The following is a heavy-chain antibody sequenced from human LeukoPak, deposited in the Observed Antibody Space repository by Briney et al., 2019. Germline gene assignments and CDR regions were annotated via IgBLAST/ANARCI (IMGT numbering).Heavy chain of an antibody. CDR3: ARNGAVDILTGYGAFYI. CDR2: IFHSGST. J-gene: IGHJ3*02. D-gene: IGHD3-9*01. V-gene: IGHV4-59*01. Sequence: SETLSLTCTVSGGSISSYYWSWIRQPPGKGVEWIGNIFHSGSTNYNPSLKSRVTISVDTSKNQFSLKLNSVTAADTAIYYCARNGAVDILTGYGAFYIWGQGTMVIVS. CDR1: GGSISSYY.